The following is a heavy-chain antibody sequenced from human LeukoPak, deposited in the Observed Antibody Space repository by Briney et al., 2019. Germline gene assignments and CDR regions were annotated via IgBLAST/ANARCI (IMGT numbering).Heavy chain of an antibody. Sequence: GGSLRLSCAASGFTFSSCAMGWVRQAPGKGLEWVSAISGGGGNTYYADSVKGRFTISRDNSKNNIYLQMNSLRAEDTAVYYCAKGEQCSTSCSWPTFDYWGQGTLVTVSS. V-gene: IGHV3-23*01. D-gene: IGHD2-2*01. CDR2: ISGGGGNT. CDR3: AKGEQCSTSCSWPTFDY. CDR1: GFTFSSCA. J-gene: IGHJ4*02.